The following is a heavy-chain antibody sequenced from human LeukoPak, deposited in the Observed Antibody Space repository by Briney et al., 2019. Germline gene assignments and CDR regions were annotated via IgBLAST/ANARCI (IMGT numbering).Heavy chain of an antibody. D-gene: IGHD1-26*01. CDR3: ARDRGIVGAVEYFDY. V-gene: IGHV3-48*03. CDR2: ISSSGSTI. J-gene: IGHJ4*02. Sequence: GGSLRLSCAASGFTFNNYEMNWVRQAPGKGLEWVSYISSSGSTIYYADSVKGRFTTSRDNAKNSLYLQMNSLRAEDTAVYYCARDRGIVGAVEYFDYWGQGTLVTVSS. CDR1: GFTFNNYE.